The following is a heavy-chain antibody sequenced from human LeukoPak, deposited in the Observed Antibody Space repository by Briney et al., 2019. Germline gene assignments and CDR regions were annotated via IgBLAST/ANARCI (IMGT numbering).Heavy chain of an antibody. CDR3: AKDQTLLWFGELPAFDI. CDR1: GFTFSSYA. Sequence: GGSLRLSCAASGFTFSSYAMSWVRQAPGKGLEWVSAISGSGGSTYYADSVKGRFTISRDDSKNTLYLQMNSLRAEDTAVYYCAKDQTLLWFGELPAFDIWGQGTMVTVSS. J-gene: IGHJ3*02. CDR2: ISGSGGST. D-gene: IGHD3-10*01. V-gene: IGHV3-23*01.